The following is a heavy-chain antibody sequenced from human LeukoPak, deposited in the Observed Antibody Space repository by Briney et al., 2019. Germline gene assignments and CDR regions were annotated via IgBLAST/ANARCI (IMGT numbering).Heavy chain of an antibody. CDR3: AKESIAAAGPYFDY. J-gene: IGHJ4*02. CDR2: ISGSGGST. CDR1: GFTFSSYA. D-gene: IGHD6-13*01. Sequence: GGPLRLSCAASGFTFSSYAMSWVRQAPGKGLEWVSAISGSGGSTYYADSVKGRFTISRDNSKNTLYLQMNSLTAEDPAVYYCAKESIAAAGPYFDYWGQGTLVTVSS. V-gene: IGHV3-23*01.